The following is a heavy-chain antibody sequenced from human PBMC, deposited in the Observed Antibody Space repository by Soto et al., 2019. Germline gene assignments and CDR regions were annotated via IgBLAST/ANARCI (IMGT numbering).Heavy chain of an antibody. CDR2: IYYSGNT. Sequence: SETLSLTCAVSGGPISSGGYYWSWVRQHPGKGLEWIGYIYYSGNTYYNPSLKSRVTISVDTSKSQFSLKLSSVSAADTAIYFCAKASRATNYYFYYGMDVWSQGTTVTVSS. CDR3: AKASRATNYYFYYGMDV. J-gene: IGHJ6*02. CDR1: GGPISSGGYY. V-gene: IGHV4-31*11.